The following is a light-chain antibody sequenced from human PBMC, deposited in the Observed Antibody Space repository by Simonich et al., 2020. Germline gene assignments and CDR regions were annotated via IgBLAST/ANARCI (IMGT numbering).Light chain of an antibody. J-gene: IGKJ2*01. V-gene: IGKV6-21*02. CDR3: HQSSSLPHT. CDR2: YAS. CDR1: HGIGSS. Sequence: EIVLTQSPAFQSVTPKEKVTITCRANHGIGSSLHWYQQKPDQSPKRLIKYASQYSSGYPSRFSGSGSGTDFTLTINSLEAEDAATYYCHQSSSLPHTFGQGTKLEIK.